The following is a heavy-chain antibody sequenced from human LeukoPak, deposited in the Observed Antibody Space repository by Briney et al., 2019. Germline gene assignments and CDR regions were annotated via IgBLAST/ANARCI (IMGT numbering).Heavy chain of an antibody. CDR1: GFTFDDYG. CDR2: IDRNGDST. V-gene: IGHV3-20*04. CDR3: ARGHLRFLEWLNPGPDY. J-gene: IGHJ4*02. D-gene: IGHD3-3*01. Sequence: GGSLRLSCAASGFTFDDYGMSWVRQAPGKGLEWVSGIDRNGDSTGYADSVEGRFTISRDNAKNSLYLQMDSLRAEDTAVYYCARGHLRFLEWLNPGPDYWGQGTLVTVSS.